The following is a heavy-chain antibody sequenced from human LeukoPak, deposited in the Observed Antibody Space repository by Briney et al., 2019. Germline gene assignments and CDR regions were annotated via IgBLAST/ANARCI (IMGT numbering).Heavy chain of an antibody. D-gene: IGHD1-26*01. CDR1: GFIFSTYA. Sequence: QPGGSLRLSCAASGFIFSTYAMSWVRQAPGKGLEWVAAISGSGGSTYHADSVKGRFTISRDNSKNTLYLQMNSLRAEDTAVYYCAKDLQWGDYYYGMDVWGQGPTVTVSS. V-gene: IGHV3-23*01. CDR2: ISGSGGST. CDR3: AKDLQWGDYYYGMDV. J-gene: IGHJ6*02.